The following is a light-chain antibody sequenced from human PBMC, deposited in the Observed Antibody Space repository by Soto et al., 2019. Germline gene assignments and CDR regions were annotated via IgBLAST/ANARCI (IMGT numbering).Light chain of an antibody. CDR3: QQRSNWHPYT. Sequence: EIVLTQSPATLSLSPGERATLSCRASQSVSSYLAWYQQKPGQAPRLLIYDASNRATGIPARFSGSGSGTEFTLTIRSLEPEDFAVYYCQQRSNWHPYTFVHGTKLEIK. CDR1: QSVSSY. CDR2: DAS. V-gene: IGKV3-11*01. J-gene: IGKJ2*01.